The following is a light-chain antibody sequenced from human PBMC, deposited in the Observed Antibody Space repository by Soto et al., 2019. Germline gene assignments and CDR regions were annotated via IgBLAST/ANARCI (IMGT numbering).Light chain of an antibody. Sequence: QSVLTQSSSASASLGSSVKLTCTLSSGHSTYIIAWHQQQPGKAPRYLMKLEGSGSYNKGSGIPDRFSGSSSGADRYLTXXXXXXXXXADXYCETWDTNVVVFGGGTKL. J-gene: IGLJ2*01. CDR3: ETWDTNVVV. CDR1: SGHSTYI. V-gene: IGLV4-60*01. CDR2: LEGSGSY.